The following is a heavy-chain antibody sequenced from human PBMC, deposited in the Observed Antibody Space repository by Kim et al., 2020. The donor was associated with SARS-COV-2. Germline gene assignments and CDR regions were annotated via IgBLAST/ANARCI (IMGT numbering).Heavy chain of an antibody. V-gene: IGHV4-34*01. CDR1: GGSFSGYY. D-gene: IGHD3-10*01. Sequence: SETLSLTCAVYGGSFSGYYWSWIRQPPGKGLEWIGEINHSGSTNYNPSLKSRVTISVDTSKNQFSLKLSSVTAADTAVYYCARGQSSTVLLLWFGAKDPNAFDIWGQGTMVTVSS. CDR2: INHSGST. CDR3: ARGQSSTVLLLWFGAKDPNAFDI. J-gene: IGHJ3*02.